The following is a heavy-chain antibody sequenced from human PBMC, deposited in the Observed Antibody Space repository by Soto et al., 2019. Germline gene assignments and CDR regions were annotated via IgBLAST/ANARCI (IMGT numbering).Heavy chain of an antibody. CDR3: ARRVFKRMYYDFWSGPDAFDI. Sequence: SETLSLTCTVSCGSISSSSYYWGWIRQPPGKGLEWIGSIYYSGSTYYNPSLKSRVTISVDTSKNQFSLKLSSVTAADTAVYYCARRVFKRMYYDFWSGPDAFDIWGQGTMVTVSS. D-gene: IGHD3-3*01. CDR1: CGSISSSSYY. CDR2: IYYSGST. V-gene: IGHV4-39*01. J-gene: IGHJ3*02.